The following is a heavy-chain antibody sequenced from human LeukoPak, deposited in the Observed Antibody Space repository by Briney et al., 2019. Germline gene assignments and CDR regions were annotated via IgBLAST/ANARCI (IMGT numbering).Heavy chain of an antibody. Sequence: ASVKVSCKASVYTFTSYYMQWVRQAPGQGLEWMGIINPSGGSTSYAQKFQGRVTMTRDTSTSTVYMELSSLRSEDTAMYYCARRISGGLKYYWGQGTLVTVSS. D-gene: IGHD2/OR15-2a*01. CDR3: ARRISGGLKYY. V-gene: IGHV1-46*01. CDR1: VYTFTSYY. CDR2: INPSGGST. J-gene: IGHJ4*02.